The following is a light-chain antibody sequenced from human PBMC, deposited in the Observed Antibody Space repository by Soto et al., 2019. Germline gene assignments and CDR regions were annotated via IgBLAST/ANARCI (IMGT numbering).Light chain of an antibody. Sequence: EIVITQSPATLSVSPGERATIYCRASQSVSSNLAWYQQKPGQAPTILIYGASTRATGIPARFSGSRSGTDCTLTISDLEPADFSVFYCQHYDSLPITFGQGTRLEIK. CDR1: QSVSSN. V-gene: IGKV3-15*01. CDR3: QHYDSLPIT. J-gene: IGKJ5*01. CDR2: GAS.